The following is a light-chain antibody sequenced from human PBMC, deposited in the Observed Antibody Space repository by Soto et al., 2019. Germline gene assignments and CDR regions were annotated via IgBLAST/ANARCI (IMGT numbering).Light chain of an antibody. CDR2: AAS. J-gene: IGKJ1*01. CDR3: QQYGSAQWT. Sequence: EIVLTQSPGTLSLSPGERATISCRASQSVSSNYLAWYKQKPGQAPRLLIYAASNRASGIPDRFGGSGSGTDFTLTVSRLEPEDCAVYYCQQYGSAQWTFGQGTKVEI. V-gene: IGKV3-20*01. CDR1: QSVSSNY.